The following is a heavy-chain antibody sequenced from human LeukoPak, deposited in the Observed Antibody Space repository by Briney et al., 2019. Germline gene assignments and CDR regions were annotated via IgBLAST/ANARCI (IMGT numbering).Heavy chain of an antibody. V-gene: IGHV1-69*13. D-gene: IGHD6-19*01. CDR1: GGTFSSYA. CDR2: IIPIFGTA. J-gene: IGHJ4*02. Sequence: ASVKVSCKASGGTFSSYAISWVRQAPGQGLEWMGGIIPIFGTANYAQKFQGRVTITADESTSTAYMELSSLRSEDTAVYYCARDDIAVAGLDYWGQGTLVTVSS. CDR3: ARDDIAVAGLDY.